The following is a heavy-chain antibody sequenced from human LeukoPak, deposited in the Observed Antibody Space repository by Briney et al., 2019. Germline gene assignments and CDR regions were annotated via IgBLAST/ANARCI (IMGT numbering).Heavy chain of an antibody. CDR2: ISWNSGSI. D-gene: IGHD3-10*01. CDR1: GFTFDDYA. V-gene: IGHV3-9*01. J-gene: IGHJ3*02. CDR3: AQGSITMVRGVIISLDAFDI. Sequence: GRSLRLSCAASGFTFDDYAMHWVRQAPGKGLEWVSGISWNSGSIGYADSVKGRFTISRDNAKNSLYLQTNSLRAEDTALYYCAQGSITMVRGVIISLDAFDIWGQGTMVTVSS.